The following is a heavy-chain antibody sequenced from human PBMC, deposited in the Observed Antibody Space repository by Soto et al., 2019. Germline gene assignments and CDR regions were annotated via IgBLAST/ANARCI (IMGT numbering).Heavy chain of an antibody. D-gene: IGHD6-6*01. V-gene: IGHV5-51*01. CDR3: ARRGLVRYYYYGMDV. CDR1: GYSLTSYW. CDR2: IYPGDSDT. Sequence: GESLKISCKGSGYSLTSYWIGWVRQMPGKGLEWMGIIYPGDSDTRYSPSFQGQVTISADKSISTAYLQWSSLKASDTAMYYCARRGLVRYYYYGMDVWGQGTTVTVSS. J-gene: IGHJ6*02.